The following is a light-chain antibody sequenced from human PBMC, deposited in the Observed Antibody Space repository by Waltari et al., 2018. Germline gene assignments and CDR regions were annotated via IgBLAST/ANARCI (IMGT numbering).Light chain of an antibody. V-gene: IGLV1-47*01. J-gene: IGLJ3*02. CDR1: TSNLGHNY. CDR2: RNT. CDR3: AAWDDSRSGPGWV. Sequence: QSVLTQPPSASGPPGQRVTISCSGGTSNLGHNYVYWYQQLPGTAPKPLIYRNTQRPSGVPDRFSGSKSGTSASLAISGLRSEDEAAYFCAAWDDSRSGPGWVFGGGTEMTVL.